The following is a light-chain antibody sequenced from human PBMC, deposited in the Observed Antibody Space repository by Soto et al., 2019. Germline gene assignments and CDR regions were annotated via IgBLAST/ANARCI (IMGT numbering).Light chain of an antibody. J-gene: IGKJ1*01. V-gene: IGKV1-5*03. CDR1: QTISSW. CDR3: QDYNSHSEA. Sequence: DIQMTQSPSTLSGSVGDRVTITCRASQTISSWLAWYQQKPGTAPKLLIYKASTFNSGVPSWFSGSGSGTEFPLTISSLHPDDVATYYGQDYNSHSEAFGQGTKVELK. CDR2: KAS.